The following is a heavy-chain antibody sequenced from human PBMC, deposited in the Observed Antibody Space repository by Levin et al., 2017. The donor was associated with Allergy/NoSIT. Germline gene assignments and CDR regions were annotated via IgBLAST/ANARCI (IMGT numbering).Heavy chain of an antibody. CDR1: GGTFSSYT. Sequence: KISCKASGGTFSSYTISWVRQAPGQGLEWMGRIIPILGIANYAQKFQGRVTITADKSTSTAYMELSSLRSEDTAVYYCAREENYSGSYHDAFDIWGQGTMVTVSS. V-gene: IGHV1-69*02. D-gene: IGHD1-26*01. CDR3: AREENYSGSYHDAFDI. J-gene: IGHJ3*02. CDR2: IIPILGIA.